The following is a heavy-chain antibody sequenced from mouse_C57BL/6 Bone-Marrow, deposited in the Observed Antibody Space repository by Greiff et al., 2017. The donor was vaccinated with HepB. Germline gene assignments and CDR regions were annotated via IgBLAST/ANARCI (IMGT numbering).Heavy chain of an antibody. CDR3: VRQGSYYSNFYAMDY. CDR2: IRSKSNNYAT. Sequence: EVMLVESGGGLVQPKGSLKLSCAASGFSFNTYAMNWVRQAPGKGLEWVARIRSKSNNYATYYADSVKDRFTISRDDSESMLYLQMNNLKTEDTAMYYCVRQGSYYSNFYAMDYWGQGTSVTVSS. CDR1: GFSFNTYA. J-gene: IGHJ4*01. V-gene: IGHV10-1*01. D-gene: IGHD2-5*01.